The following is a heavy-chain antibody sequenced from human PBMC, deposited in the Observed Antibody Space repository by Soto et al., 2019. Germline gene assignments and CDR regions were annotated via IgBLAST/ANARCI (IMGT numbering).Heavy chain of an antibody. CDR2: ISWNSGSI. V-gene: IGHV3-9*01. Sequence: GGSLRLCCSASGFTFDDYAMHWVRQAPGKGLEWVSGISWNSGSIGYADSVKGRFTISRDNAKNSLYLQMNSLRAEDTALYYCAKDSGYCTNGVCYNYYYYMDVWGKGTTVTVSS. D-gene: IGHD2-8*01. CDR1: GFTFDDYA. CDR3: AKDSGYCTNGVCYNYYYYMDV. J-gene: IGHJ6*03.